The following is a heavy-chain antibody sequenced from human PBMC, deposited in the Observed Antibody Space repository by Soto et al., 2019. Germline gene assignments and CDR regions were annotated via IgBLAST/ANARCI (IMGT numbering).Heavy chain of an antibody. CDR1: GYSFTSYW. D-gene: IGHD3-10*01. V-gene: IGHV5-51*01. CDR2: IYPGDSDT. CDR3: ARDITRAMVRIYYGMDV. Sequence: PGESLKISCKGSGYSFTSYWIGWVRQMPGKGLEWMGIIYPGDSDTRYSPSFQGQVTISADKSISTAYLQMNSLRAEDTAVYYCARDITRAMVRIYYGMDVWGQGTTVTVSS. J-gene: IGHJ6*02.